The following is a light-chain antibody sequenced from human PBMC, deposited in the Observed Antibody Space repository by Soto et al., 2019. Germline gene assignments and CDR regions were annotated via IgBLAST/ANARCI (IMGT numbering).Light chain of an antibody. CDR3: QQRSNWPLT. Sequence: EIVLTQSPATLSLSPGERATLWCRASQSVSSYLAWYQQKPGQAPRLLIYDASNRATGIPARFSGSGSGTDFTLTISSLEPEDFAVYYCQQRSNWPLTFGGGTKVEIK. CDR2: DAS. CDR1: QSVSSY. J-gene: IGKJ4*01. V-gene: IGKV3-11*01.